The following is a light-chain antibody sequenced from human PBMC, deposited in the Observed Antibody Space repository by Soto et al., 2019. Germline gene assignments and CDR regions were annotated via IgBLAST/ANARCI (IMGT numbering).Light chain of an antibody. J-gene: IGKJ1*01. Sequence: DIQMTQSPSSVSASVGDRVTSTCRASQGISSWLAWYQQKPGKAPKLLIYKASTLKSGVPSRFSGSGSGTEFTLTISSLQPDDFATYYCQHYNSYSEAFGQGTKVDIK. CDR3: QHYNSYSEA. V-gene: IGKV1-5*03. CDR1: QGISSW. CDR2: KAS.